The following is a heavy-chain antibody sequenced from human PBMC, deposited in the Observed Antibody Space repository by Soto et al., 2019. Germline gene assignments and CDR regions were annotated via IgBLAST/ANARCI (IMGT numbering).Heavy chain of an antibody. V-gene: IGHV3-30-3*01. D-gene: IGHD2-21*01. J-gene: IGHJ6*01. CDR1: GFTFSSYV. CDR3: ARAEGDGGPCYTLVGLRYGRDV. CDR2: ISYDGNNK. Sequence: QVQLVESGGGVVQPGRSLRLSCAVSGFTFSSYVMYWVRQAPGRGLEWVAVISYDGNNKYYADSVKGRFTISRDNSKNTLYLKMNSLRAEATALYYGARAEGDGGPCYTLVGLRYGRDVWGKGPRSPSPQ.